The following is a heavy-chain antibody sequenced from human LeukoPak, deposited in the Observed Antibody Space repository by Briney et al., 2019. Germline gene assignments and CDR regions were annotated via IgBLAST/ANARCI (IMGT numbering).Heavy chain of an antibody. J-gene: IGHJ4*02. Sequence: SETLSLTCAVYGGSFSGYYWSWIRQPPGKRLEWIGEINHSGSTNYNPSLKSRVTISVDTSKNQFSLKLSSVTAADTAVYYCASSIPGGYCSGGSCNDYWGQGTLVTVSS. V-gene: IGHV4-34*01. CDR2: INHSGST. CDR3: ASSIPGGYCSGGSCNDY. D-gene: IGHD2-15*01. CDR1: GGSFSGYY.